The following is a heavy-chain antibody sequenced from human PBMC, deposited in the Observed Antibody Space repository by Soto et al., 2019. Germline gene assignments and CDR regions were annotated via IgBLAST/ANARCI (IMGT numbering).Heavy chain of an antibody. Sequence: EVQLVESGGGLVQPGGSLRLSCAASGFTFSSYLMSWVRQAPGKGLEWVANIKQDGSEKYYVDSVKGRFTISRDNAKNSLYLQMNSLRAEDTAVYYCAKSKYQLYYYYGMDVWGQGTTVTVSS. CDR2: IKQDGSEK. J-gene: IGHJ6*02. D-gene: IGHD2-2*01. CDR1: GFTFSSYL. CDR3: AKSKYQLYYYYGMDV. V-gene: IGHV3-7*03.